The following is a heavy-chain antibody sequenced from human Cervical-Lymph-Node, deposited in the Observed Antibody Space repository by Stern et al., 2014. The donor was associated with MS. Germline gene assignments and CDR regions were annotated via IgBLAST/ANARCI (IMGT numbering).Heavy chain of an antibody. CDR1: GGSVSSGGYT. Sequence: QVQLQESGSGLVRPSQTLSLTCTVSGGSVSSGGYTWSWLRQPPGKGLEGIGYIYEDESSYYNPSLKSRATISIDRSKNQFSLRLTSMTAADTALYYCARVVRFLEWVPFDPWGQGILVTVSS. V-gene: IGHV4-30-2*01. CDR2: IYEDESS. J-gene: IGHJ5*02. CDR3: ARVVRFLEWVPFDP. D-gene: IGHD3-3*01.